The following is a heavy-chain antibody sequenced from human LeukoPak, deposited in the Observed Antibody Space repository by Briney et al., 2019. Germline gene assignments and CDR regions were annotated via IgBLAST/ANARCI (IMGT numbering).Heavy chain of an antibody. CDR3: ARNRGTYYGLNDY. CDR1: GFTLSSYA. CDR2: ISVSGNT. V-gene: IGHV3-23*01. J-gene: IGHJ4*02. D-gene: IGHD1-26*01. Sequence: GGSLRLSCAASGFTLSSYAMSWVRQGPGKGLEWVSAISVSGNTYHADSVKGRFTISRDNGKNTLYLQMNSLRAEDTAVYYCARNRGTYYGLNDYWGQGTRVTVSS.